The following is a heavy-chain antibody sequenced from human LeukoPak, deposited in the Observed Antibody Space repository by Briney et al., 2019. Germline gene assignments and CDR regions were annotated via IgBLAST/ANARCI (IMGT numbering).Heavy chain of an antibody. CDR1: GYSFSSGYY. CDR3: ARGPAANFNY. V-gene: IGHV4-38-2*01. Sequence: SETLSLTCAVSGYSFSSGYYWGWIRQPPGKGLEWIVSIYRSGTTYYNPSLKSRVTISVDTSKNQFSLKLSSVTATDTAVYYCARGPAANFNYWGQGTLVTVSS. D-gene: IGHD2-2*01. J-gene: IGHJ4*02. CDR2: IYRSGTT.